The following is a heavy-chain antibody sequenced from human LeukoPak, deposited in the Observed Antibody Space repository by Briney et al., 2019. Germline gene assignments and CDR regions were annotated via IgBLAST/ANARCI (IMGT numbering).Heavy chain of an antibody. CDR3: ARGRGHYSGRYSVMVYMDV. Sequence: SQTLSLTCVVSGYSRSSTYYWGWIRQSPGKGLEWIGNIYQSGDNYYNPSLKSRVTISVDTSKNQFSLNVSSVTAADTAVYYCARGRGHYSGRYSVMVYMDVWGKGTTVTVSS. V-gene: IGHV4-38-2*01. J-gene: IGHJ6*03. CDR2: IYQSGDN. D-gene: IGHD1-26*01. CDR1: GYSRSSTYY.